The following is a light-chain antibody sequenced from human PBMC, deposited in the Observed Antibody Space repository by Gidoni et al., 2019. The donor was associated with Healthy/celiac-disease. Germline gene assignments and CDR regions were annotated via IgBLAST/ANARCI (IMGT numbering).Light chain of an antibody. V-gene: IGKV1-33*01. Sequence: DIQMTQSPSSLSASVGDRVTITCQASQDISNYLNWYQQKPGKAPKLLIYDASNLEKGVPSRFSRSGSGTDFSFTISSLQPEDIATYYCQQYDNLPTFTFXPXTKVDIK. J-gene: IGKJ3*01. CDR2: DAS. CDR3: QQYDNLPTFT. CDR1: QDISNY.